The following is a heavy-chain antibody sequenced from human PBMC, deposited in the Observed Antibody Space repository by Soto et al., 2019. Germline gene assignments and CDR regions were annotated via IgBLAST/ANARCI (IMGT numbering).Heavy chain of an antibody. CDR1: GFTFSSYG. D-gene: IGHD3-22*01. CDR3: AKDQSRNYYDSSGYYYWYYYGMDV. J-gene: IGHJ6*02. CDR2: ISYDGSNK. Sequence: PGGSLRLSCAASGFTFSSYGMHWVRQAPGKGLEWVAVISYDGSNKYYADSVKGRFTISRDNSKNTLYLQMNSLRAEDTAVYYCAKDQSRNYYDSSGYYYWYYYGMDVWGQGTTVTVSS. V-gene: IGHV3-30*18.